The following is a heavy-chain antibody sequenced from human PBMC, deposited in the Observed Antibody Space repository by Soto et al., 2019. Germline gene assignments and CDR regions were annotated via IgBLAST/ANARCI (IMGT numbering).Heavy chain of an antibody. J-gene: IGHJ4*02. CDR3: ARGLPITIFGVVIALFDY. D-gene: IGHD3-3*01. V-gene: IGHV1-69*13. CDR2: IIPIFGTA. CDR1: GGTFSSYA. Sequence: SVKVSCKASGGTFSSYAISWVRQAPGQGLEWMGGIIPIFGTANYAQKFQGRVTITADESTSTAYMELSSLRSEDTAVYYCARGLPITIFGVVIALFDYWGQGTLVTVSS.